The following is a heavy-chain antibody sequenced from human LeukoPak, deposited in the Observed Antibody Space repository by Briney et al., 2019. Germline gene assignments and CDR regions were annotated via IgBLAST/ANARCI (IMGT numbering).Heavy chain of an antibody. CDR2: IYYSGST. D-gene: IGHD3-10*01. Sequence: SETLSLTCSVSGGSMSSPSFYWAWIRQPPGKGLEWIGNIYYSGSTYYNPSLQSRVTISVDTSKNQFSLKLTPVTAADKAVYYCASMSRGVILGPNYYSYYMDVWGKGATVIVSS. CDR3: ASMSRGVILGPNYYSYYMDV. CDR1: GGSMSSPSFY. V-gene: IGHV4-39*01. J-gene: IGHJ6*03.